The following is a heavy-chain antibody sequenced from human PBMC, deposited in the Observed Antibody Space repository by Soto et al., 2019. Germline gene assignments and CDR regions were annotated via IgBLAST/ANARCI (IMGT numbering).Heavy chain of an antibody. CDR2: MNPNSGNT. CDR3: AGGVVRGAQYYYYYYGMDV. D-gene: IGHD3-10*01. V-gene: IGHV1-8*01. Sequence: ASVKVSCKASGYTFTSYDINWVRQATGQGLEWMGWMNPNSGNTGYAQKLQGRVTMTTDTSTSTAYMELRSLRSDDTAVYYCAGGVVRGAQYYYYYYGMDVWGQGTTVTVSS. CDR1: GYTFTSYD. J-gene: IGHJ6*02.